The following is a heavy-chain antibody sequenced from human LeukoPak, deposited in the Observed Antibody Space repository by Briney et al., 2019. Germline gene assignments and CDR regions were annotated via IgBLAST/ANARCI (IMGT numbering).Heavy chain of an antibody. CDR3: ARRRLNWGAFDI. CDR2: IHYSGSP. J-gene: IGHJ3*02. D-gene: IGHD7-27*01. CDR1: GGSISGTNW. Sequence: PSETLSLTCAVSGGSISGTNWWSWVRQPPGKGLEWIGEIHYSGSPYYSPSLKSRVTISGGMSKNQFSLKLSSVTAADTAVYYCARRRLNWGAFDIWGQGTMVTVSS. V-gene: IGHV4-4*02.